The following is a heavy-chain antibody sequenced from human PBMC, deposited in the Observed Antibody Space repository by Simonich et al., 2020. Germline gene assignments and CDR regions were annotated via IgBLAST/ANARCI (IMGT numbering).Heavy chain of an antibody. CDR1: GYTFTSYG. J-gene: IGHJ4*02. D-gene: IGHD2-15*01. CDR2: NSAYKGNT. CDR3: ARASRGTWWYYYFDY. Sequence: QVQLVQSGAEVKKPGASVKVSCKASGYTFTSYGISWVRQAPGQGLEWMGMNSAYKGNTNYAQKLQGRVTMTTDTSTSTAYMELRSLGSDDTAVYYCARASRGTWWYYYFDYWGQGTLVTVSS. V-gene: IGHV1-18*01.